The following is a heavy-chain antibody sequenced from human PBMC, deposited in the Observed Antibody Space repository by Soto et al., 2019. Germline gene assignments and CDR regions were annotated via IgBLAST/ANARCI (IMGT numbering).Heavy chain of an antibody. CDR2: IYHSGST. J-gene: IGHJ3*02. D-gene: IGHD3-22*01. Sequence: SEILSLTCTVSGGSISSSSYYWGWIRQPPGKGLEWIGYIYHSGSTYYNPSLKSRVTISVDTSKNQFSLRLSSVTAADTAVYYCARHLLLYYYDSSGYYLRDAFDIWGQGTMVTVS. V-gene: IGHV4-61*05. CDR1: GGSISSSSYY. CDR3: ARHLLLYYYDSSGYYLRDAFDI.